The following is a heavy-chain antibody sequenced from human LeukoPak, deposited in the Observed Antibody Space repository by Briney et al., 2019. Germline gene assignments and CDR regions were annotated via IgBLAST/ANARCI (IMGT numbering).Heavy chain of an antibody. CDR2: IYHSGST. CDR1: GYSISSGYY. V-gene: IGHV4-38-2*02. J-gene: IGHJ4*02. CDR3: ARDGGGDETAVARPES. D-gene: IGHD6-19*01. Sequence: PSETLSLTCTVSGYSISSGYYWGWIRQPPGKGLEWIGSIYHSGSTYYNPSLKSRVTISVDTSKNQFSLKLRSVTAADTAVYYCARDGGGDETAVARPESWGQGTLVTVSS.